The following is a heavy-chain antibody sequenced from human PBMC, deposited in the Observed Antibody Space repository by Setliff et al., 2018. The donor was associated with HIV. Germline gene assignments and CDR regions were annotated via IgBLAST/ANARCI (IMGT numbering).Heavy chain of an antibody. D-gene: IGHD2-21*01. Sequence: NPSETMSLTCPVDAGPLSGYQWTWIRQSPGKGLEWIGEINDEGITNYNSSLKSRVTISVDTSKNQFSLRLSSVTAADTAVYYCSRSYCGGDCSLVVDTNWFDPWGQGTLVTVSS. CDR3: SRSYCGGDCSLVVDTNWFDP. CDR2: INDEGIT. CDR1: AGPLSGYQ. J-gene: IGHJ5*02. V-gene: IGHV4-34*01.